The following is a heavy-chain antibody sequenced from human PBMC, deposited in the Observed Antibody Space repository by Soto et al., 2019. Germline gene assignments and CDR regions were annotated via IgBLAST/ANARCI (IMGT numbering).Heavy chain of an antibody. CDR2: IFHSGST. CDR1: GGSISNSNW. Sequence: SETLSLPCAVFGGSISNSNWWTWFRQPPGKGLDWIGEIFHSGSTNYNSSLMGRVTISVDKANNQFSLKLSSVTAADTAVYYCAHRPIVGAAIWGQGTLVTVSS. V-gene: IGHV4-4*02. J-gene: IGHJ4*02. D-gene: IGHD1-26*01. CDR3: AHRPIVGAAI.